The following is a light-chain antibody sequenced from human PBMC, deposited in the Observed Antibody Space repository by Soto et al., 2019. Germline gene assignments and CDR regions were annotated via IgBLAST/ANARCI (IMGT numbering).Light chain of an antibody. CDR2: EGS. V-gene: IGLV2-23*01. CDR3: CSYAGSSTVV. CDR1: RSDVGGYNL. J-gene: IGLJ1*01. Sequence: QSVLTQPASVSGSPGQSITISCTGTRSDVGGYNLVSWYQQHPGKAPKLMIYEGSKRPSGVSNRFSGSKSGNTASLTISGLQAEDEADYYCCSYAGSSTVVFGTGTKVTVL.